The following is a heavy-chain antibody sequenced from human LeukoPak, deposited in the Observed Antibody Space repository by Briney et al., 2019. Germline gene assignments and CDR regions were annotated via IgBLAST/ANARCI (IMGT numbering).Heavy chain of an antibody. CDR1: GGSFSGYY. J-gene: IGHJ4*02. D-gene: IGHD5-18*01. Sequence: PSETLSPTCAVYGGSFSGYYWSWIRQPPGKGLEWIGEINHSGSTNYNPSLKSRVTISVDTSKNQFSLKLSSVTAADTVVYYCARKRGYSYGRTYYFDYWGQGTLVTVSS. CDR3: ARKRGYSYGRTYYFDY. V-gene: IGHV4-34*01. CDR2: INHSGST.